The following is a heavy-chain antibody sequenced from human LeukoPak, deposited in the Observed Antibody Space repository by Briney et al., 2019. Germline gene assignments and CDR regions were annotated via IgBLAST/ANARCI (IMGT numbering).Heavy chain of an antibody. CDR3: ARDPVGYYYAMDV. V-gene: IGHV3-48*03. CDR2: ISSSGSTI. Sequence: RGSLRLSCAASGFTFRDYEMNWVRQAPGKGLEWVSYISSSGSTIYYADSVKGRFTISRDSAKKSVYLQMKRLRAEDTAVYYCARDPVGYYYAMDVWGQGTTVTVSS. D-gene: IGHD1-26*01. J-gene: IGHJ6*02. CDR1: GFTFRDYE.